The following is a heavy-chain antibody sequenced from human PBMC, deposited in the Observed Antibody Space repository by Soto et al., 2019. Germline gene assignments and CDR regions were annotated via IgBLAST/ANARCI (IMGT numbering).Heavy chain of an antibody. J-gene: IGHJ6*02. Sequence: QVQLVQSGAEVKKPGSSVKVSCKASGGTFGIYAITWVRQAPGQGLEWMGGIIAFSDIVNYTQKLQGRVTSTADESTNTDYMDLSRLRSEDTAVYYCARSLYSSSWFHSGNSYYYYGMDVWGQGTTVTVSS. CDR1: GGTFGIYA. D-gene: IGHD6-13*01. V-gene: IGHV1-69*12. CDR3: ARSLYSSSWFHSGNSYYYYGMDV. CDR2: IIAFSDIV.